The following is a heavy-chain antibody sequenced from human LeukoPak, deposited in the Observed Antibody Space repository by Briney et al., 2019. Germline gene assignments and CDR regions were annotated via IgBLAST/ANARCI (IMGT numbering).Heavy chain of an antibody. CDR2: IRYDGSNK. J-gene: IGHJ4*02. V-gene: IGHV3-30*02. Sequence: HTGGSLRLSCAASGFTFSSYGMHWVRQAPGKGLEWVTFIRYDGSNKYYADSVKGRFTISRDNSKNTLYLQMNSLRPEDTAVYYCAKVGSLGGDYFDYWGQGTLVTVSS. CDR3: AKVGSLGGDYFDY. D-gene: IGHD2-21*01. CDR1: GFTFSSYG.